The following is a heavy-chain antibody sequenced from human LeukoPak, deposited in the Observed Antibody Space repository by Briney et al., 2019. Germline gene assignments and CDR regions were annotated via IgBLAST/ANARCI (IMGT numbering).Heavy chain of an antibody. D-gene: IGHD2-8*01. CDR3: ARVALYAFDI. J-gene: IGHJ3*02. CDR2: ISYDGSNK. Sequence: GGSLRLSCAASGFTFSSYAMHWVRQAPGKGLEWVAVISYDGSNKYYADSVKGRFTISRDNSKNTLYLQMNSLRAEDTAVYYRARVALYAFDIWGQGTMVTVSS. CDR1: GFTFSSYA. V-gene: IGHV3-30-3*01.